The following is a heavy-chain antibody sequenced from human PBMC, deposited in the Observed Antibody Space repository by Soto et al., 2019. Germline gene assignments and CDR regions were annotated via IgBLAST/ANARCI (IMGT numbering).Heavy chain of an antibody. J-gene: IGHJ4*02. CDR2: IYYSGST. D-gene: IGHD2-15*01. V-gene: IGHV4-59*08. CDR3: ARHRSSHTVVVAAAPLRFDY. CDR1: GGSISSYY. Sequence: SETLSLTCTVSGGSISSYYWSWIRQPPGKGLDWIGYIYYSGSTNYNPSLKSRATISVDTSKNQFSLKLSSVTAADTAVYYCARHRSSHTVVVAAAPLRFDYWGQGTLVTVSS.